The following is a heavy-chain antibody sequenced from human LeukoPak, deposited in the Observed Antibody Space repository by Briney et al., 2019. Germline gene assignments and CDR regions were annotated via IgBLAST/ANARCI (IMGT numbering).Heavy chain of an antibody. V-gene: IGHV4-39*01. CDR1: GGSISSSSYY. CDR3: GSETLDYEGYDY. D-gene: IGHD4-17*01. CDR2: MYYSGST. Sequence: PSETLSLTCTVSGGSISSSSYYWGWIRQPPGKGLEWIGSMYYSGSTYYNPSLKSRVNISVDTSKNQFSLKLSSVTAADTAVYYCGSETLDYEGYDYWGQGTLVTVSS. J-gene: IGHJ4*02.